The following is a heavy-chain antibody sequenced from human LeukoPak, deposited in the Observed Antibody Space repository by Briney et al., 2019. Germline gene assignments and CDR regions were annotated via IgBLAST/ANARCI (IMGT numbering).Heavy chain of an antibody. Sequence: SETLSLTCTVSGGSISSYYWSWIRQPAGKGLEWIGRIYTSGSTNYNPSLKSRVTMSVDTSKNQFSLKLSSVTAADTAAYYCARSGRGYYDSSGYYTALDYWGQGTLVTVSS. D-gene: IGHD3-22*01. J-gene: IGHJ4*02. CDR3: ARSGRGYYDSSGYYTALDY. CDR2: IYTSGST. CDR1: GGSISSYY. V-gene: IGHV4-4*07.